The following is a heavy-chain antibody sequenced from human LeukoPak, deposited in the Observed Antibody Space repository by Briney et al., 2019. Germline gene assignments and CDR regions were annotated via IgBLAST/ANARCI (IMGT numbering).Heavy chain of an antibody. Sequence: PGGSLRLSCAASGFTFSSYAMSWVRQAPGKGLEWVSGISGSGDSTYYADPVKGRFTISRDNYKHTLYLQMNSLRAEDTAVYYCAKDLLSGGNCYSIFHYWGQGTLVTVSS. CDR2: ISGSGDST. D-gene: IGHD2-15*01. J-gene: IGHJ4*02. CDR1: GFTFSSYA. CDR3: AKDLLSGGNCYSIFHY. V-gene: IGHV3-23*01.